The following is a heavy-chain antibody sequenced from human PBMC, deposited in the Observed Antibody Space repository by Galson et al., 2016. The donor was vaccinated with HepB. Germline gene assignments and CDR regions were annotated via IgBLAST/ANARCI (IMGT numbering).Heavy chain of an antibody. D-gene: IGHD5-12*01. J-gene: IGHJ3*01. Sequence: SLRLSCAASGFSVRHNYMSWVRQAPGKGLEWVSIIYNAGDTNCADSVKGRFTVSRDNCKNTLYLQMNTLRAEDTAVYFCARDSGLGGFDVWGQGTGVTVSS. CDR1: GFSVRHNY. V-gene: IGHV3-53*01. CDR2: IYNAGDT. CDR3: ARDSGLGGFDV.